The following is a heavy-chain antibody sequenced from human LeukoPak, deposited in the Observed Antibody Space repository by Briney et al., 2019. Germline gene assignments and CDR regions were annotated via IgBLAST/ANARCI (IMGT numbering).Heavy chain of an antibody. CDR1: GFTFSSYG. J-gene: IGHJ4*02. CDR2: ISYDGSNK. V-gene: IGHV3-30*18. D-gene: IGHD6-19*01. CDR3: AKDHAAVAGYYFDY. Sequence: GRSLRLSCAPSGFTFSSYGMHCVCHAPGEGLEWVAVISYDGSNKYYADSVKGRFTISRDNSKNTLYLQMNRLRAEDTAVYYCAKDHAAVAGYYFDYWGQGTLVTVSS.